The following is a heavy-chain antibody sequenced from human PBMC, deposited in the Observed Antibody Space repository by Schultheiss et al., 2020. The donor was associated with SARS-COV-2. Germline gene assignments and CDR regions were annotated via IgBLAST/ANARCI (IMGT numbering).Heavy chain of an antibody. J-gene: IGHJ6*03. Sequence: GESLKISCAASGFTFSSYDMHWVRQATGKGLEWVSAIGTAGDPYYPGSVKGRFTISRENAKNSLYLQMNSLRAGDTAVYYCARVGSGSYYNPSYYYYYMDVWGKGTTVTVSS. D-gene: IGHD3-10*01. CDR1: GFTFSSYD. CDR3: ARVGSGSYYNPSYYYYYMDV. CDR2: IGTAGDP. V-gene: IGHV3-13*05.